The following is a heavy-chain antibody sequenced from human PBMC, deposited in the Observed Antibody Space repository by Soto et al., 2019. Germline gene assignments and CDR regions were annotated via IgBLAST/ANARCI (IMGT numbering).Heavy chain of an antibody. V-gene: IGHV4-30-2*01. CDR3: ARVAVVPAIRGDDFDS. CDR1: GGSITSGGYS. Sequence: QLQLQESGSGLVKPSQTLSLTCAVSGGSITSGGYSWSWIRQPPGKGLEWIANIYHSGSTYYNPSLKSRVTISLNRSNNKFYLDLISVTAADTAVYYCARVAVVPAIRGDDFDSWGQGTLVTVSS. J-gene: IGHJ4*02. CDR2: IYHSGST. D-gene: IGHD2-15*01.